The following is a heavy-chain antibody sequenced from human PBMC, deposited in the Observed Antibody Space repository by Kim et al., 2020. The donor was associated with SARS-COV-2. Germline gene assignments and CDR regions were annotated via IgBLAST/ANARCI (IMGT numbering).Heavy chain of an antibody. CDR2: IYYSGST. J-gene: IGHJ4*02. CDR1: GGSISSYY. D-gene: IGHD1-26*01. CDR3: ARTGSIVGATTFDY. Sequence: SETLSLTCTVSGGSISSYYWSWIRQPPGKGLEWIGYIYYSGSTNYNPSLKSRVTISVDTSKNQFSLKLSSVTAADTAVYYCARTGSIVGATTFDYWGQGTLVTVSS. V-gene: IGHV4-59*01.